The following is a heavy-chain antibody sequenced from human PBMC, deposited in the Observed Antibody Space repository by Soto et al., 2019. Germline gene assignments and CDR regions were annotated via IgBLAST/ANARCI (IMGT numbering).Heavy chain of an antibody. D-gene: IGHD3-22*01. Sequence: GGSLRLSCAASGFTFSNYDMHWVRQATGKGLEWVSAIGTAGDTFYPGSVKGRFTISRENAKNTLYLQMNSLRAEDTAVYYCARCGYYYDSSGYVYGMDVWGQGTTVTVSS. J-gene: IGHJ6*02. V-gene: IGHV3-13*01. CDR1: GFTFSNYD. CDR2: IGTAGDT. CDR3: ARCGYYYDSSGYVYGMDV.